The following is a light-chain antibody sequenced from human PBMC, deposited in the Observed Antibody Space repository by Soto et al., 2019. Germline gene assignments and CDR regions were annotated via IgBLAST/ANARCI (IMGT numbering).Light chain of an antibody. Sequence: EIVLTQSPATLSLSPGERATLSCRASQSISSGYVTWYQHKPGQAPRLLIYDASSRAPGIPARFSGSGSGTVFTLTITTLEPEDFAIYYGHQRHSWPRTFGQGTTLEMK. CDR1: QSISSGY. CDR2: DAS. V-gene: IGKV3-11*01. J-gene: IGKJ2*01. CDR3: HQRHSWPRT.